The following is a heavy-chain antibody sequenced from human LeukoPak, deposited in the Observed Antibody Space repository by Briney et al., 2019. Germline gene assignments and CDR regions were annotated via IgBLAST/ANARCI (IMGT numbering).Heavy chain of an antibody. D-gene: IGHD5-18*01. Sequence: GASVKVCCKASGYTFTGYSIHWVRQAPGQGLEWKGWMNPTSGGTNYAEKFQGRVTMTRDTSIITAYMELSSLRSDDTAVYYCAREGYHRPAWFDPWGQGTLVTVSS. J-gene: IGHJ5*02. CDR3: AREGYHRPAWFDP. V-gene: IGHV1-2*02. CDR1: GYTFTGYS. CDR2: MNPTSGGT.